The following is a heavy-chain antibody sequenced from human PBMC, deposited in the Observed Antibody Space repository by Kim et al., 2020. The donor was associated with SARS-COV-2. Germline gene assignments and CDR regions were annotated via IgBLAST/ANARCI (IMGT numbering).Heavy chain of an antibody. D-gene: IGHD6-13*01. CDR3: VRSSSWYKGPFDY. V-gene: IGHV3-21*01. Sequence: YYADPVQGRFTISRDNAKNSLDLQMNSLRDEDTAVYYCVRSSSWYKGPFDYWGQGTLVTVSS. J-gene: IGHJ4*02.